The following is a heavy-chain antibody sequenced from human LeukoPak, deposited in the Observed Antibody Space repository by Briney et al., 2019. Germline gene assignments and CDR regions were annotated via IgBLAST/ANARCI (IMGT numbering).Heavy chain of an antibody. D-gene: IGHD3/OR15-3a*01. CDR1: GFTFSSYS. CDR3: ARDGTGIVYYYAMDV. J-gene: IGHJ6*02. V-gene: IGHV3-21*01. CDR2: ISSSSYI. Sequence: AGGSLRLSCAASGFTFSSYSMNWVRQAPGKGLEWVSSISSSSYIYYADSVKGRFTISRDNTKSSLYLQMHSLRAEDTAVYYCARDGTGIVYYYAMDVWGQGTTVTVSS.